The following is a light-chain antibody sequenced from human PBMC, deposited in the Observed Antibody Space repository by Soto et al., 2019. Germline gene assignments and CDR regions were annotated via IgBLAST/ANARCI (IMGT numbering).Light chain of an antibody. CDR1: ERVGSN. J-gene: IGKJ1*01. Sequence: EIVMTQSPATLSVSPGDRVTLSCRASERVGSNVAWYQPKPGQAPRLLIYGASVRATGIPDRVSGSVSETEFTLTISSLQSEDFAVYYCQQWIRWTVGQGTRLELK. CDR3: QQWIRWT. CDR2: GAS. V-gene: IGKV3-15*01.